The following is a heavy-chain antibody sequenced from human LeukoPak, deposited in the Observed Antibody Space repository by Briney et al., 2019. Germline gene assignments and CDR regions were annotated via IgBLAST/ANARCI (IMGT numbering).Heavy chain of an antibody. Sequence: GGSLRLSCAASGFTFSSCWMSWVRQAPGKGLEWVANIKQDGSEKYYVDSVEGRFTISRDNAKNSLYLQMNSLRAEDTAVYYCARRPFYGDSYYFDCWGQGTLVTVSS. J-gene: IGHJ4*02. CDR1: GFTFSSCW. CDR2: IKQDGSEK. D-gene: IGHD4-17*01. V-gene: IGHV3-7*03. CDR3: ARRPFYGDSYYFDC.